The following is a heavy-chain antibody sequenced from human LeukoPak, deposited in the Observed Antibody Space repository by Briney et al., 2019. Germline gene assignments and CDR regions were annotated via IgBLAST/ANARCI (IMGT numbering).Heavy chain of an antibody. Sequence: GSVKVSCKASGYTFTSDAMHWVRQAPGQRLEWMGWINAGNGNTKYSQKFQGRVTITRDTSASTAYMELSSLRSEDTAVYYCARDGGRGFYFDYWGQGTLVTVSS. CDR3: ARDGGRGFYFDY. J-gene: IGHJ4*02. CDR2: INAGNGNT. V-gene: IGHV1-3*01. D-gene: IGHD3-16*01. CDR1: GYTFTSDA.